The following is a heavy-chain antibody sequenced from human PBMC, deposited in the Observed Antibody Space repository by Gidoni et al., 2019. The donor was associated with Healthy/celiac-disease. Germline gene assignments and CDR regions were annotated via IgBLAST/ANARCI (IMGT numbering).Heavy chain of an antibody. CDR1: GGSISSSSYY. D-gene: IGHD3-9*01. J-gene: IGHJ4*02. CDR2: LSYSGST. CDR3: AGFLKSYDILTGYYIDGFDY. V-gene: IGHV4-39*01. Sequence: QLQLQESGPGLVKPSETLSLTCTVSGGSISSSSYYWGWIRQPPGKGLEWIGSLSYSGSTYSNPSLKSRVTISVDTSKTQFSLKLSSVTAADTALYYCAGFLKSYDILTGYYIDGFDYWGQGTLVTVSS.